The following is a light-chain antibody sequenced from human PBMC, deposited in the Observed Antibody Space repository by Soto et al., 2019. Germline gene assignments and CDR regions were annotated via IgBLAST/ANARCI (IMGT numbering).Light chain of an antibody. CDR2: KGS. V-gene: IGKV2-30*02. CDR3: MQGTHWPIT. Sequence: VVMAQSPLSLPVTLGQRASISCRSSQSLVHSDGHTYLDWFQQRPGQSPRRLIYKGSNRDSGVPDRFSGSGSGTDFTLKISRVEAEDVGVYYCMQGTHWPITFGQRTRLETK. CDR1: QSLVHSDGHTY. J-gene: IGKJ5*01.